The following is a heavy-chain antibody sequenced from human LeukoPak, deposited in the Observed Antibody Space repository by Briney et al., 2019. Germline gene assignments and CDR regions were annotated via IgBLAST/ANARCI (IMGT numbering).Heavy chain of an antibody. D-gene: IGHD2-15*01. CDR1: GFAFSNYA. V-gene: IGHV3-23*01. CDR3: ARVGYCSGGSCQGVDWYFDL. J-gene: IGHJ2*01. CDR2: IGGSGGST. Sequence: PGGSLRLSCAASGFAFSNYAMSWVRQAPGKGLEWVSGIGGSGGSTYFADSVKGRFIISRDNSKNTLYLQMSSLRAGDTAVYYCARVGYCSGGSCQGVDWYFDLWGRGTLVTVSS.